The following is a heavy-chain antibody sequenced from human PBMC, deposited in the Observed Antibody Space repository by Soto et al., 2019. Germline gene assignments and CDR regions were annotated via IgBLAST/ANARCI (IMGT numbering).Heavy chain of an antibody. CDR1: GFTFSSYS. V-gene: IGHV3-48*01. D-gene: IGHD6-19*01. Sequence: VQLVESGGGLVQPGGSLRLSCAASGFTFSSYSMNWVRQAPGKGLEWVSYISSSSTIYYADSVKGRFTISRDNAKNSLYQQMNSLRAEDTAVYNCGRVDSSGWSFDYWGQGTLVTVSS. CDR2: ISSSSTI. J-gene: IGHJ4*02. CDR3: GRVDSSGWSFDY.